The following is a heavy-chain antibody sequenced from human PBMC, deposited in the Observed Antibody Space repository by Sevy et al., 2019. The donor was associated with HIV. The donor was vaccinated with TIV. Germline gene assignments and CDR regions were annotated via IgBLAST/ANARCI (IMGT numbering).Heavy chain of an antibody. CDR2: IIPILGIA. J-gene: IGHJ3*02. CDR3: AREAITIFGVVFHDAFDI. V-gene: IGHV1-69*10. D-gene: IGHD3-3*01. CDR1: GGTFSSYA. Sequence: SVKVSCKASGGTFSSYAISWVRQAPGQGLEWMGGIIPILGIANYAQKFQGRVTITADKSTSTAYMELSSLRSEDTAVYYCAREAITIFGVVFHDAFDIWGQGTMVTVSS.